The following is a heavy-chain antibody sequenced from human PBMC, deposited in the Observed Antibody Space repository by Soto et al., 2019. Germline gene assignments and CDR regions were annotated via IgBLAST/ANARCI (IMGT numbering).Heavy chain of an antibody. CDR2: ISGSGGST. D-gene: IGHD3-9*01. V-gene: IGHV3-23*01. Sequence: GESLKISCAASGFTFSSYAMSWVRQAPGKGLEWVSAISGSGGSTYYADSVKGRFTISRDNSKNTLYLQMNSLRAEDTAVYYCAKDSTPGYQDNWFDPWGQGTLVTVSS. CDR3: AKDSTPGYQDNWFDP. J-gene: IGHJ5*02. CDR1: GFTFSSYA.